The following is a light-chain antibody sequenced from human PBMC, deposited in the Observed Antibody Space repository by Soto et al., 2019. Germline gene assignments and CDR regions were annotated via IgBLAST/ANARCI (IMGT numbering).Light chain of an antibody. J-gene: IGKJ1*01. Sequence: IQMTQSPSTLPASVGDRVTITCRASQTIYNWLAWYQQKPGKVPKLLIYKASTLESGVPSRFSGSGSGTEFTLTISSLQPDDFATHYCHQYSFYWTFGQGTKVEAK. CDR3: HQYSFYWT. CDR1: QTIYNW. CDR2: KAS. V-gene: IGKV1-5*03.